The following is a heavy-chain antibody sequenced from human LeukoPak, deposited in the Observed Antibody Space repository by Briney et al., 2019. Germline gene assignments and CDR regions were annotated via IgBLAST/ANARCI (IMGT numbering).Heavy chain of an antibody. V-gene: IGHV4-59*01. D-gene: IGHD6-19*01. J-gene: IGHJ4*02. CDR3: ARDGMTSGWYGGGFDY. CDR2: IYYSGSS. Sequence: PSETLSLTCSVSGGSISSYYWSWIRQPPGKGLEWIGYIYYSGSSNYNPSLKSRVTMSVDTSKNQVSLKLSSVTAADTAVYYCARDGMTSGWYGGGFDYWGQGILVAVSS. CDR1: GGSISSYY.